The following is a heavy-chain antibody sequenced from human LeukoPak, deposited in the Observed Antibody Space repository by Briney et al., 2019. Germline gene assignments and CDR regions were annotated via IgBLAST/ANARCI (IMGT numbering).Heavy chain of an antibody. CDR3: ARDRSGSYFDY. Sequence: PGGSLRLSCAASGFTFSSHWMHWVRQAPGKGLVWVSRISSDGTNTNYADSVKGRFTISRDNAKNSLYLQMNSLRAEDTAVYYCARDRSGSYFDYWGQGTLVTVSS. V-gene: IGHV3-74*01. D-gene: IGHD1-26*01. CDR2: ISSDGTNT. J-gene: IGHJ4*02. CDR1: GFTFSSHW.